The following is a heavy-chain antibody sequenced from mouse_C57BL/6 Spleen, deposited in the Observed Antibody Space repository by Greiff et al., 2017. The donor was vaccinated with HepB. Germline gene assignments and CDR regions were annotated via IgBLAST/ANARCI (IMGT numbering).Heavy chain of an antibody. Sequence: EVHLVESGGGLVKPGGSLKLSCAASGFTFSSYAMSWVRQTPEKRLEWVATISDGGSYTYYPDNVKGRFTISRDNAKNNLYLQMSHLKSEDTAMYYCARDMGPGFDYWGQGTTLTVSS. CDR1: GFTFSSYA. V-gene: IGHV5-4*01. D-gene: IGHD4-1*01. CDR3: ARDMGPGFDY. J-gene: IGHJ2*01. CDR2: ISDGGSYT.